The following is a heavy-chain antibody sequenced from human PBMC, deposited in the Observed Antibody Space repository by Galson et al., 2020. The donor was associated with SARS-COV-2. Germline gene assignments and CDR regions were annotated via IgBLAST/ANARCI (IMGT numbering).Heavy chain of an antibody. CDR1: GYSFTSYW. D-gene: IGHD2-15*01. Sequence: GESLKISCKGSGYSFTSYWIGWVRQMPGKGLEWMGIIYPGDSDTRYSPSFQGQVTISADKSISTAYLQWSSLKASDTAMYYCARNLLGYCSGGSGYDWFDPWGQGTLVTVSS. CDR2: IYPGDSDT. CDR3: ARNLLGYCSGGSGYDWFDP. V-gene: IGHV5-51*01. J-gene: IGHJ5*02.